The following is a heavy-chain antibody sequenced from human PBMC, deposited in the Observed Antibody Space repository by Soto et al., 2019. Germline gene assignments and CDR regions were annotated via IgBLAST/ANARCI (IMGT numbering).Heavy chain of an antibody. J-gene: IGHJ4*02. CDR3: AKEMIASTLADFFDY. CDR2: ISGSGGRT. D-gene: IGHD2-21*01. V-gene: IGHV3-23*01. Sequence: EVQLLESGGGLIQPGGSLRRSCEASGFTFSNYGMTWVRLAPGKGLEWVSTISGSGGRTFYADPVKGRFTISRDNSKNTLYLQMNSLRAEDTAVYYCAKEMIASTLADFFDYWGQGTLVTVSS. CDR1: GFTFSNYG.